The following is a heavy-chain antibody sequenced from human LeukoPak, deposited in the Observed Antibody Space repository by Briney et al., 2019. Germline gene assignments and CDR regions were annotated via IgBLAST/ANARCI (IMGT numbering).Heavy chain of an antibody. J-gene: IGHJ4*02. CDR1: GFTFSSYS. CDR3: AREMTTVTTFALDY. V-gene: IGHV3-48*01. CDR2: ISSSSSTI. D-gene: IGHD4-17*01. Sequence: PGGSLRLSCTVSGFTFSSYSMNWVRQAPGKGLEWVSYISSSSSTIYYADSVKGRFTISRDNSKNTLYLQMNGLRAEDTAVYYCAREMTTVTTFALDYWGQGTLVTVPS.